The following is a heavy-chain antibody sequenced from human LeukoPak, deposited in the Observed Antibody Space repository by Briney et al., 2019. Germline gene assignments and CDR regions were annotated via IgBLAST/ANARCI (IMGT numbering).Heavy chain of an antibody. CDR3: AREHYCGGDCNYYYYYMDV. CDR1: GFTFSSYS. V-gene: IGHV3-21*01. CDR2: ISSSSRYI. J-gene: IGHJ6*03. D-gene: IGHD2-21*01. Sequence: PGGSLRLSCAASGFTFSSYSMNWVRQAPGKGLEWVSSISSSSRYIYYADSVKGRFTISRDNAKNSLYLQMNSLRAEGTAVYYCAREHYCGGDCNYYYYYMDVWGKGTTVTVSS.